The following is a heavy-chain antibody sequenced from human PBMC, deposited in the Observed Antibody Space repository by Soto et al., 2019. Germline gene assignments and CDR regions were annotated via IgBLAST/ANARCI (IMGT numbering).Heavy chain of an antibody. CDR1: GGAFSDYA. Sequence: QVQLVQSGAEVKKPGSSVKVSCKASGGAFSDYAFSWVRQAPGQGLEWLGGIMPIFRAPDYAQKFQGRVTMSADASRRTAFVAMRGRRSEAAAVDSCARGLEEADVGTYYYGRAGWGRGATAPVS. D-gene: IGHD3-3*01. V-gene: IGHV1-69*12. CDR2: IMPIFRAP. CDR3: ARGLEEADVGTYYYGRAG. J-gene: IGHJ6*01.